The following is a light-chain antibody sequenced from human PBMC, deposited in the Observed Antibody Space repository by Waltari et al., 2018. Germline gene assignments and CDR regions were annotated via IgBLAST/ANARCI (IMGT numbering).Light chain of an antibody. V-gene: IGKV3D-20*02. CDR1: SSLTTTY. CDR2: EVS. J-gene: IGKJ2*01. CDR3: QQGHGTPYT. Sequence: DIVLTQSPTSMAVSQGERVTISCTASSSLTTTYLHWYQQKPGFPPRLLVNEVSGLASGVPPRFSGSGSRASYTLTINTVRAEDAATYYCQQGHGTPYTFGQGTKLEIK.